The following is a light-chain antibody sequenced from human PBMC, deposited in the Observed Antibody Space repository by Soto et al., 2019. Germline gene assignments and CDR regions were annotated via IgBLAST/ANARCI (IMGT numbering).Light chain of an antibody. Sequence: EILLTQSPGTLSLSPGERATLSCRASQTIDNTLAWYQRKPGQAPRLLIYDASTRATGIPARFSGSGSGTDFTLTISSLEPEDFAVYYCQQRSNWPPWTFGQGTKVDIK. V-gene: IGKV3-11*01. CDR1: QTIDNT. CDR3: QQRSNWPPWT. CDR2: DAS. J-gene: IGKJ1*01.